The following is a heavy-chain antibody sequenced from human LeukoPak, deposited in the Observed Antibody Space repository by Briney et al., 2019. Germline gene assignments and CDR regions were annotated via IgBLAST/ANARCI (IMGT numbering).Heavy chain of an antibody. CDR1: GFTFSSYG. V-gene: IGHV3-30*02. Sequence: GGSLRLSCAASGFTFSSYGMHWVRQAPGKGLEWVAVIWYDGSNKYYADSVKGRFTISRDNSKNTLYLQMNSLRAEDTAVYYCAKDLGCSSTSCYYGMDVWGQGTTVTVSS. J-gene: IGHJ6*02. CDR3: AKDLGCSSTSCYYGMDV. CDR2: IWYDGSNK. D-gene: IGHD2-2*01.